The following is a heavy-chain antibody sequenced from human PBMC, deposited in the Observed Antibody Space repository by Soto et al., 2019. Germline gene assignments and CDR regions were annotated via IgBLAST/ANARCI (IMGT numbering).Heavy chain of an antibody. J-gene: IGHJ4*02. D-gene: IGHD6-13*01. Sequence: GGSLRLSCAASGFTCSSYAMSWVRQAPGKGLEWVSAISGSGGSTYYADSVKGRFTISRDNSKNTLYLQMNSLRAEDTAVHYCAKDRLQGIAAAGTVDYWGKGTLVTVSS. V-gene: IGHV3-23*01. CDR1: GFTCSSYA. CDR3: AKDRLQGIAAAGTVDY. CDR2: ISGSGGST.